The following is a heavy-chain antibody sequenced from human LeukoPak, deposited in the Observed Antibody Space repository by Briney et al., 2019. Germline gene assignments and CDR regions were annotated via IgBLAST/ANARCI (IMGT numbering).Heavy chain of an antibody. CDR1: GYTFTSYG. V-gene: IGHV1-69*13. Sequence: SVKVSCKASGYTFTSYGISWVRQAPGQGLEWMGGIIPIFGTANYAQKFQGRVTITADESTGTAYMELSRLRSDDTAVYYCARAQEYHYDSSDYFEFGAFDIWGQGTMVTVSS. D-gene: IGHD3-22*01. CDR2: IIPIFGTA. J-gene: IGHJ3*02. CDR3: ARAQEYHYDSSDYFEFGAFDI.